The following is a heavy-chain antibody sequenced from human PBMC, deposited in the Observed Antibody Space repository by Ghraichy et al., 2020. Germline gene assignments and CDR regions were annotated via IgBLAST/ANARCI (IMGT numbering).Heavy chain of an antibody. J-gene: IGHJ4*02. V-gene: IGHV4-34*01. CDR2: INHSGST. CDR1: GGSFSGYY. D-gene: IGHD6-13*01. CDR3: ARPPFQRIAAAGTFNY. Sequence: SETLSLTCAVYGGSFSGYYWSWIRQPPGKGLEWIGEINHSGSTNYNPSLKSRVTISVDTSKNQFSLKLSSVTAADTAVYYCARPPFQRIAAAGTFNYWGQGTLVTVSS.